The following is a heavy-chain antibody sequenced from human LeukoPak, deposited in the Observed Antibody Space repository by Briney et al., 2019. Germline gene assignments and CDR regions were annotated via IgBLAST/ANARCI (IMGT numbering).Heavy chain of an antibody. J-gene: IGHJ5*02. D-gene: IGHD5-18*01. CDR1: GFTFSRYG. CDR3: AKELRGYSYGLRNNWFDP. CDR2: ISNDGSNK. V-gene: IGHV3-30*18. Sequence: PGGSLRLSCAASGFTFSRYGMHWVRQAPGKGLEWVAVISNDGSNKYYADSVKGRFTISRDNSKNTLYLQMNSLRAEDTAVYYCAKELRGYSYGLRNNWFDPWGQGTLVTVSS.